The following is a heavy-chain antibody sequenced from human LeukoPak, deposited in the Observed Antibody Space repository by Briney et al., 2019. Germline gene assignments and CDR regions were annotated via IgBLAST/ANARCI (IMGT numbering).Heavy chain of an antibody. D-gene: IGHD1-26*01. CDR3: ARNSSGNYFDY. CDR2: IYNSGST. CDR1: GNSISNTYY. J-gene: IGHJ4*02. V-gene: IGHV4-38-2*01. Sequence: SETLSLTCAVSGNSISNTYYWGWIRQPPGKELEWIGSIYNSGSTHYNPSLKSRVTISVDTSKNQFSLKLSSVTAADTAVYYCARNSSGNYFDYWGQGTLVSVSS.